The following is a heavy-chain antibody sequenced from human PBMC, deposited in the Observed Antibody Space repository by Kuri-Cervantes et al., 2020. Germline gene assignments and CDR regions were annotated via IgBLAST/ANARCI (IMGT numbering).Heavy chain of an antibody. CDR2: IIPTFGTA. Sequence: SVKVSCKASGGTFSSYAISWVRQAPGQGLEWMGGIIPTFGTANYAQKFQGRVTITADESTSTAYMELSSLRSEDTAVYYCARARVMNNNWFDPWGQGTLVTVSS. J-gene: IGHJ5*02. CDR3: ARARVMNNNWFDP. CDR1: GGTFSSYA. V-gene: IGHV1-69*13. D-gene: IGHD2-8*01.